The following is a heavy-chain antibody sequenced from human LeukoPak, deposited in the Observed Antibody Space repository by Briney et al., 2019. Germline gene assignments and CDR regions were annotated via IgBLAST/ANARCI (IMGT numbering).Heavy chain of an antibody. Sequence: LETLSLTCTVSGGSISSSSYYWGWIRQPPGKGLEWIGSIYYSGSTYYNPSLKSRVTISVDTSKNQFSLKLSSVTAADTAVYYCARVTQLVYGMDVWGQGTTVTVSS. CDR2: IYYSGST. CDR3: ARVTQLVYGMDV. V-gene: IGHV4-39*07. D-gene: IGHD6-13*01. J-gene: IGHJ6*02. CDR1: GGSISSSSYY.